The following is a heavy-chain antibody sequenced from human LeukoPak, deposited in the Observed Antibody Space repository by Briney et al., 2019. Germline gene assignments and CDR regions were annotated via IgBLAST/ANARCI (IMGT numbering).Heavy chain of an antibody. CDR1: GYTFTGYY. J-gene: IGHJ4*02. CDR3: ARALYYYDTSGYQGG. V-gene: IGHV1-2*02. D-gene: IGHD3-22*01. CDR2: INPNSGGT. Sequence: ASVKVSCKASGYTFTGYYMHWVRQAPGQGLEWMGWINPNSGGTNYAQKFQGRVTMTRDTSISTAYMELSRLRSDDTAVYYCARALYYYDTSGYQGGWGQGTLVTVSS.